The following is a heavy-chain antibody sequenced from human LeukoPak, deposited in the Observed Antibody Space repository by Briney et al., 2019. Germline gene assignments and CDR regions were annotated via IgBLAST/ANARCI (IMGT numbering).Heavy chain of an antibody. D-gene: IGHD4-17*01. CDR3: ARGVYGDYEYYFDY. Sequence: ASVKVSCKASGYTFTSYYMHWVRQAPGQGLEWMGWISAYNGNTNYAQKLQGRVTMTTDTSTSTAYMELRSLRSDDTAVYYRARGVYGDYEYYFDYWGQGTLVTVSS. CDR1: GYTFTSYY. CDR2: ISAYNGNT. V-gene: IGHV1-18*04. J-gene: IGHJ4*02.